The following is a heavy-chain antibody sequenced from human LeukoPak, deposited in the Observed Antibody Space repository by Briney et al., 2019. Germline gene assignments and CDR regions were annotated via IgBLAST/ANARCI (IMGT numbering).Heavy chain of an antibody. Sequence: QPGGSLRLSCVASGFTFSTYWMSWVRQAPGKGLEWVANINQDGSEKNYVDSVKSRFTISRDNAKNSLSLQMNSVRAEDTAVYYCGRDMDVWGQGTTVIVSS. CDR2: INQDGSEK. CDR3: GRDMDV. V-gene: IGHV3-7*01. CDR1: GFTFSTYW. J-gene: IGHJ6*02.